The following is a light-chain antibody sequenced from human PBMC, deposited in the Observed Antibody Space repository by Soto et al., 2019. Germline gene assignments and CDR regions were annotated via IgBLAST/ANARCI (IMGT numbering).Light chain of an antibody. V-gene: IGKV3-20*01. CDR2: GAS. CDR1: QSVSSSY. CDR3: QHYSSSPRMYT. J-gene: IGKJ2*01. Sequence: EIVLTQSPGTLSLSPGERATLSCRASQSVSSSYLAWYQQKPGQAPRLLIYGASSRATGIPDRFSGSGSGTDFTLTISRLEPEDFAVYYCQHYSSSPRMYTFGQWTKLEIK.